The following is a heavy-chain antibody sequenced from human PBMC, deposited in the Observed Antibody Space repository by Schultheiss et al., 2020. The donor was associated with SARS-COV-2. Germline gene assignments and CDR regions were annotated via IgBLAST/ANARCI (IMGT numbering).Heavy chain of an antibody. CDR1: GFTFSSYW. Sequence: GGSLRLSCAASGFTFSSYWMSWVRQAPGKGLEWVSAISGSGGSTYYADSVKGRFTISRDNSKNTLYLQMNSLRAEDTAVYYCAKGNEVAAAKGAYYYYMDVWGKGTTVTVSS. CDR3: AKGNEVAAAKGAYYYYMDV. CDR2: ISGSGGST. V-gene: IGHV3-23*01. D-gene: IGHD6-13*01. J-gene: IGHJ6*03.